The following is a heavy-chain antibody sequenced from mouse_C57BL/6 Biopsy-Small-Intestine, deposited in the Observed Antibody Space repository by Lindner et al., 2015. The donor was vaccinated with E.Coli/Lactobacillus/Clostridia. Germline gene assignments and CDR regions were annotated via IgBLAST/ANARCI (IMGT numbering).Heavy chain of an antibody. J-gene: IGHJ2*01. CDR3: TRGTGRGFDY. CDR1: GFTFSDYG. D-gene: IGHD4-1*01. V-gene: IGHV5-17*01. Sequence: VQLQESGEALVKPGGSLKLPCAASGFTFSDYGMHWVRQAPEKGLEWVAYITSGSRTIYYADTVKGQFTISRDNAKNTLFLQMTSLRSEDTAMYYCTRGTGRGFDYWGQGTTLTVSS. CDR2: ITSGSRTI.